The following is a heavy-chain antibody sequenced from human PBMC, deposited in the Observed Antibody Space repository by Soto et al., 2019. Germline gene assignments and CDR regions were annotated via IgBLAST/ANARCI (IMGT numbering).Heavy chain of an antibody. J-gene: IGHJ4*02. CDR3: AKLGSSSWSPHYYFDY. Sequence: GSLRRSCAASGLTFNNYAMGWVRQAPGKGLEWVSAITDSGDDTYYIDSVKGRFTISRDNSKSTLYLQMNSLRAEDTAIYYCAKLGSSSWSPHYYFDYWGQGTLVTVSS. V-gene: IGHV3-23*01. D-gene: IGHD2-2*01. CDR2: ITDSGDDT. CDR1: GLTFNNYA.